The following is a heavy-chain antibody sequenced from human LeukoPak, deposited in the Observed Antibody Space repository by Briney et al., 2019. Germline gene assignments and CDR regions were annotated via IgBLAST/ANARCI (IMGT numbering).Heavy chain of an antibody. J-gene: IGHJ1*01. Sequence: SQTLSLTCAISGDSVSSNSATWNWIRQSPSRGLEWPGRTYYRSKWYKYYAVSVKGRITINPDTSKDQFSLQLNSVTPEDTAVYYCARGPSYFQHWGQGALVTVSS. CDR2: TYYRSKWYK. CDR1: GDSVSSNSAT. CDR3: ARGPSYFQH. V-gene: IGHV6-1*01.